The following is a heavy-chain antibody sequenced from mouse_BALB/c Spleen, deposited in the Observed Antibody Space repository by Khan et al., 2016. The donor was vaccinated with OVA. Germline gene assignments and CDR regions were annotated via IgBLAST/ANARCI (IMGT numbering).Heavy chain of an antibody. CDR1: GDSITSGY. V-gene: IGHV3-8*02. CDR3: ARSTYRYAFVY. J-gene: IGHJ3*01. CDR2: IIYTGYT. Sequence: EVQLVESGPSLVKPSQTLSLTCSVTGDSITSGYWNWIRKFPGNNLEYMGYIIYTGYTYYNPSLKSRISITRHTSKNQYYLQLNSVTDEDTATYYCARSTYRYAFVYWGQGTLVTVSA. D-gene: IGHD2-12*01.